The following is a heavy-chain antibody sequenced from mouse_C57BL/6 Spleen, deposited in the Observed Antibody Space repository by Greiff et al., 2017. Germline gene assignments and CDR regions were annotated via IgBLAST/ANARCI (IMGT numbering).Heavy chain of an antibody. D-gene: IGHD2-10*02. CDR1: GYTFTSSW. CDR2: IDPSDSYT. J-gene: IGHJ3*01. V-gene: IGHV1-59*01. CDR3: ANLEAWFAY. Sequence: QVQLQQPGAELVRPGTSVKLSCKASGYTFTSSWMHWVKQRPGQGLEWIGVIDPSDSYTNYNQKFKGKATLTVDTSSSTAYMQLSSLTSEDSAVYYCANLEAWFAYWGQETLVTVSA.